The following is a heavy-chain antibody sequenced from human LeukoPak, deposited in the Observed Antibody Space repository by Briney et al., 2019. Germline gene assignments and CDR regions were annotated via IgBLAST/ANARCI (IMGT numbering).Heavy chain of an antibody. D-gene: IGHD2-21*02. CDR2: MNPNSGNT. J-gene: IGHJ6*02. CDR1: GYTFTSYD. V-gene: IGHV1-8*01. CDR3: VGGVTPIEGPNYYYYGMDV. Sequence: ASVKASCKASGYTFTSYDINWVRQATGQGLEWMGWMNPNSGNTGYAQKFQGRVTMTRNTSISTAYMELSSLRSEDTAVYYCVGGVTPIEGPNYYYYGMDVWGQGTTVTVSS.